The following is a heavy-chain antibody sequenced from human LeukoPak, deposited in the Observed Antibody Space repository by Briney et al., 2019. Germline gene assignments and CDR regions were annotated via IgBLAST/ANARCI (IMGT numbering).Heavy chain of an antibody. Sequence: ASVKVSCKASGYTFTSYGISWVRQAPGQGLEWMGWINPNSGGTNYAQKFQGRVTMTRDTSISTAYMELSRLRSDDTAVYYCARDIYVGATPGGYWGQGTLVTVSS. V-gene: IGHV1-2*02. CDR2: INPNSGGT. D-gene: IGHD1-26*01. CDR3: ARDIYVGATPGGY. CDR1: GYTFTSYG. J-gene: IGHJ4*02.